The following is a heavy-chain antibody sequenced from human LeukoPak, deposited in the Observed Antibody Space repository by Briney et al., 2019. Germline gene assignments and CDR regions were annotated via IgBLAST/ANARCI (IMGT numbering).Heavy chain of an antibody. CDR2: SNPSGGST. D-gene: IGHD4-17*01. CDR1: GYTFTSYY. Sequence: GASVKVSCKASGYTFTSYYMHWVRQAPGQGLEWMGISNPSGGSTSYAQKFQGRVTMTRDTSTSTVYMELSSLRSEDTAVYYCARAETHDYGDYEGFDYWGQGTLVTVSS. CDR3: ARAETHDYGDYEGFDY. J-gene: IGHJ4*02. V-gene: IGHV1-46*01.